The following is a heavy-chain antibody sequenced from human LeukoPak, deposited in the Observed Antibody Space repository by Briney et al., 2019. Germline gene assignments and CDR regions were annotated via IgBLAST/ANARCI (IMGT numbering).Heavy chain of an antibody. Sequence: SVTVSCKASGGTFSSYAISWVRQAPGQGLEWMGRIIPILGIANYAQKFQGRVTITADKSTSTAYMELSSLRSEDTAVYYCAIIAPVVVVPAATAQNDAFDIWGQGTMVTVSS. D-gene: IGHD2-2*01. J-gene: IGHJ3*02. CDR3: AIIAPVVVVPAATAQNDAFDI. CDR1: GGTFSSYA. V-gene: IGHV1-69*04. CDR2: IIPILGIA.